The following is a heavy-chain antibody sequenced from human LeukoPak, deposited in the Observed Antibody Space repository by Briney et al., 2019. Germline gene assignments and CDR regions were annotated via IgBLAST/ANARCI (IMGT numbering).Heavy chain of an antibody. CDR1: GGSISSSSYY. CDR2: IYYSGST. CDR3: ARLPLGLDYYDILTDQGGRYYYYYGMDV. Sequence: PSETLSLTCTVSGGSISSSSYYWGWIRQPPGKGLEWIGSIYYSGSTYYNPSLKSRVTISVDTSKNQFSLKLSSVTAADTAVYYCARLPLGLDYYDILTDQGGRYYYYYGMDVWGQGTTVTVSS. J-gene: IGHJ6*02. V-gene: IGHV4-39*01. D-gene: IGHD3-9*01.